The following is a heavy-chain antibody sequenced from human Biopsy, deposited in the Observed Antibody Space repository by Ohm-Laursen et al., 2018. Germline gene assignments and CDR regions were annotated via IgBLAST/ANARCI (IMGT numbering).Heavy chain of an antibody. CDR2: INHNGST. CDR3: ARGRCIPHWSWFDP. Sequence: SEPLSLTCCVSGGSFTGHYWTWIRQPPGKGLEWIGEINHNGSTNYNPSLKNRVTLSIDTSKKQFSLKVNSVTAADASVYYCARGRCIPHWSWFDPWGRGTLVTVSS. V-gene: IGHV4-34*01. D-gene: IGHD1-1*01. J-gene: IGHJ5*02. CDR1: GGSFTGHY.